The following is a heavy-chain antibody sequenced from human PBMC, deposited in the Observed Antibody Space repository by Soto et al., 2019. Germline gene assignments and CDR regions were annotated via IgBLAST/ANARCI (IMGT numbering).Heavy chain of an antibody. V-gene: IGHV3-11*01. Sequence: QEHLMESGGGLVKPGGSLRLSCAGSGFIFSDYYITWIRRAPGNGLEWVSYINTLSSAIYYADSVKGRFTISRDNAKNSVYLQMNSLRAEDTAVYYCARRLQWQLRPLDSWGRGTLVTVSS. D-gene: IGHD6-19*01. J-gene: IGHJ4*02. CDR2: INTLSSAI. CDR1: GFIFSDYY. CDR3: ARRLQWQLRPLDS.